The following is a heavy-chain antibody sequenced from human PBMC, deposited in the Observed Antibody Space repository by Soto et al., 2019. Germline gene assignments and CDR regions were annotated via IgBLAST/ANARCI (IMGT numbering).Heavy chain of an antibody. D-gene: IGHD3-9*01. CDR2: IYHSGST. V-gene: IGHV4-38-2*02. CDR3: AREQGILFGYDCYYYSMDV. CDR1: GYSLSSGYY. J-gene: IGHJ6*02. Sequence: PSETLSLTCAVSGYSLSSGYYWGWIRQPPGKGLEWIGSIYHSGSTYYNPSLKSRVTISVDTSKNQFSLKLSSVTAADTAVYYCAREQGILFGYDCYYYSMDVCCPGTMLTVSS.